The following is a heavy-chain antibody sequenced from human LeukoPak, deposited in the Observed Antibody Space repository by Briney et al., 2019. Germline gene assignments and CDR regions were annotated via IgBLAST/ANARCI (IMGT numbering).Heavy chain of an antibody. Sequence: GGSLRLSCRTSGFTFGDYALCWFRQAPGKGLEWVGFIRSKSYGGTAEYAASVKDRFTISGDDSTRIAYLQMKSLKTEDTGVYYCGRAPRPVAWNWFDPWGQGTLVTVSS. J-gene: IGHJ5*02. CDR1: GFTFGDYA. CDR3: GRAPRPVAWNWFDP. D-gene: IGHD2-15*01. CDR2: IRSKSYGGTA. V-gene: IGHV3-49*03.